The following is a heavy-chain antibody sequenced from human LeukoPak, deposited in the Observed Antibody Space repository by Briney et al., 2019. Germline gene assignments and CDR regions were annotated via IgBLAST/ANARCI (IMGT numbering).Heavy chain of an antibody. J-gene: IGHJ4*02. D-gene: IGHD2-15*01. V-gene: IGHV3-30*02. CDR3: AKDGEKFLYCSGASCYYFFDY. CDR2: IRYDGSNK. Sequence: PGGSLRLSCAASGFTFSSYGMHWVRQAPGKGLEGVAFIRYDGSNKYYADSVKGRFTISRDNSKNTLYLQMNSLRTEDTAVYYCAKDGEKFLYCSGASCYYFFDYWGQGTLVTVSS. CDR1: GFTFSSYG.